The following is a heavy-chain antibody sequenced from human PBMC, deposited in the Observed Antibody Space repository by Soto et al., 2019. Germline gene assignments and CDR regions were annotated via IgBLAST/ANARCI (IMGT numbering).Heavy chain of an antibody. V-gene: IGHV4-59*01. J-gene: IGHJ4*02. D-gene: IGHD1-7*01. Sequence: SETLSLTCTVSGGSISSYYWSCIRQPPGKGLEWIGYIYYSGSTNYNPSLNSRVTISVDTSKNQFSLKLSSVTAADTAVYYCARGGGTTPFDYWGRGTLVTVSS. CDR3: ARGGGTTPFDY. CDR2: IYYSGST. CDR1: GGSISSYY.